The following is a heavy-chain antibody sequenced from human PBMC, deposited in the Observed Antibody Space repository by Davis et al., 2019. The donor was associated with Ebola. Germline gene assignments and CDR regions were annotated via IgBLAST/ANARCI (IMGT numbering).Heavy chain of an antibody. J-gene: IGHJ3*02. CDR2: IRNKANSYTT. CDR1: GFTFSDHY. V-gene: IGHV3-72*01. Sequence: GGSLRLSCAASGFTFSDHYMDWVRQAPGKGLEWVGRIRNKANSYTTEYAASVKGRFTISRDDSKNSLNLQMNSLKTEDTAVYYCARGHRSIDIWGQGTLVTVSS. CDR3: ARGHRSIDI.